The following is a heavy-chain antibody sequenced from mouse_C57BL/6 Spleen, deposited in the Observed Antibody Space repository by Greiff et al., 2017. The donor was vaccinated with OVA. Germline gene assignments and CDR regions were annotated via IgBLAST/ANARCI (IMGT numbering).Heavy chain of an antibody. CDR1: GSPSVSFG. CDR3: ARHEGFQDY. J-gene: IGHJ4*01. CDR2: ISSGGSYT. Sequence: EVKLVESGGDLVKPGGSLKLSFPAPGSPSVSFGFSWVRQTPDKRLEWSATISSGGSYTYYPASVKGRFTISRDNAKNTLYLQMSSLKSEDTAMYYCARHEGFQDYWGQGTSVTVSS. V-gene: IGHV5-6*01.